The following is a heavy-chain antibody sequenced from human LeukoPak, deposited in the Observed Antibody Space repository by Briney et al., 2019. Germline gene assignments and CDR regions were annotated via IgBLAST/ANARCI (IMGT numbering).Heavy chain of an antibody. CDR2: IYTSEST. V-gene: IGHV4-61*02. J-gene: IGHJ6*03. Sequence: PSETLSLTCSVSGGSISSSNYYWSWIRQPAGKGLEWIGRIYTSESTNYNPSLKSRVTISVDTSRNQFSLKLSSVTAADTAVYYCARTTEGGYTYDYFYYYYMDVWGKGTTVTISS. CDR3: ARTTEGGYTYDYFYYYYMDV. CDR1: GGSISSSNYY. D-gene: IGHD5-18*01.